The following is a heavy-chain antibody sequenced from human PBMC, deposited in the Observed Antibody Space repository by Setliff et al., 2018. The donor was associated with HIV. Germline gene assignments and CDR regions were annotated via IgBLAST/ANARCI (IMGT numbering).Heavy chain of an antibody. CDR1: GGATSSSSYY. Sequence: PSETLSLTCNVSGGATSSSSYYWFWIRQPPGKGLEWIGSIFYSGSTYYNPSLKSRITISVDTSKNHFSLKLSSVTAADTAVYYCARGRVTVTTFVYYYYMDVWDKGTTVTVSS. D-gene: IGHD4-17*01. CDR3: ARGRVTVTTFVYYYYMDV. J-gene: IGHJ6*03. V-gene: IGHV4-39*02. CDR2: IFYSGST.